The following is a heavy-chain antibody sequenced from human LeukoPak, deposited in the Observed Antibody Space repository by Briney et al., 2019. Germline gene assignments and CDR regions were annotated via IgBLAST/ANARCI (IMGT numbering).Heavy chain of an antibody. CDR1: GYTFTGYY. Sequence: ASVKVSCKASGYTFTGYYMHWVRQAPGQGLEWMGWINPNSGGTNYAQKFQGRVTMTRDTSISTAYMELSRLRSDDTAVYYCARVLVVVAATSGDYWGQGTLVTVSS. CDR3: ARVLVVVAATSGDY. CDR2: INPNSGGT. D-gene: IGHD2-15*01. J-gene: IGHJ4*02. V-gene: IGHV1-2*02.